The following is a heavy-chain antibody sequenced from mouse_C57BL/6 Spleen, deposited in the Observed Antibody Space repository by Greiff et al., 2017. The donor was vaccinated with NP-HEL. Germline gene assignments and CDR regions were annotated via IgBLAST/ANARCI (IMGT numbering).Heavy chain of an antibody. CDR2: IDPENGDT. CDR3: TTGGMGY. J-gene: IGHJ2*01. V-gene: IGHV14-4*01. Sequence: VHVKQSGAELVRPGASVKLSCTASGFNIKDDYMHWVKQRPEQGLEWIGWIDPENGDTEYASKFQGKATITADTSSNTAYLQLSSLTSEDTAVYYCTTGGMGYWGQGTTLTVSS. CDR1: GFNIKDDY. D-gene: IGHD2-3*01.